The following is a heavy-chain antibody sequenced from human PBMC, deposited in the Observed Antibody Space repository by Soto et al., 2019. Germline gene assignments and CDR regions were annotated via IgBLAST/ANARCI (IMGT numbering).Heavy chain of an antibody. V-gene: IGHV5-51*01. CDR1: GYYFPSYW. CDR2: FYPGDSDT. CDR3: ARQGNGAEGFAY. D-gene: IGHD4-17*01. J-gene: IGHJ4*02. Sequence: PGASMKISCKGSGYYFPSYWIGWVRQMPGKGLEWMGIFYPGDSDTRYSPSFQGQVTISADRSISTAYLQWSSLKPSDTALYYCARQGNGAEGFAYWGQGTLVTVSA.